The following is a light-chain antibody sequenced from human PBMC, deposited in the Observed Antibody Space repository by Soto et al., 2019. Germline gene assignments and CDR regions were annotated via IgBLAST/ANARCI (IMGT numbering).Light chain of an antibody. CDR1: QTIRRNY. CDR3: QQYGSSPWT. CDR2: GAS. Sequence: ETVLTQSPGTLSLSPGERATLSCRASQTIRRNYLAWYRQTPGQAPRLLIFGASNRATGIADRFSGSGSGTDFTLIISRLEPEDFALYYCQQYGSSPWTFGQGTKVEIK. V-gene: IGKV3-20*01. J-gene: IGKJ1*01.